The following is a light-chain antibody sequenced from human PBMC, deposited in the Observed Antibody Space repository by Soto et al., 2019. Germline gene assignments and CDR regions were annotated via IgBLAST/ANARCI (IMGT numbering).Light chain of an antibody. CDR1: RSDVGGYNY. J-gene: IGLJ1*01. CDR3: SSYTSSSDLDV. Sequence: QSALTQPASVSGSPGQSITISCTGTRSDVGGYNYVSWYQQHPGKAPKLMIYDVSNRPSGVSNRFSGSKSGNTASLTISGLQAEDDADYYCSSYTSSSDLDVFGTGTEVTVL. CDR2: DVS. V-gene: IGLV2-14*01.